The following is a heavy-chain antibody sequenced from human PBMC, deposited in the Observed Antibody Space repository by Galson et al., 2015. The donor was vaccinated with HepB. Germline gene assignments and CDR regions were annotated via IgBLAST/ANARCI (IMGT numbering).Heavy chain of an antibody. Sequence: SLRLSCAASGFTFSSYWMHWVRQVPGKGLVWVSRINSDGSYITYADSVKGRFTTSRDNAKNTLYLQMNSPRAEDTALYYCARTLGAAAGIFDSWGQGSLVTVSS. CDR2: INSDGSYI. CDR1: GFTFSSYW. J-gene: IGHJ4*02. D-gene: IGHD6-13*01. CDR3: ARTLGAAAGIFDS. V-gene: IGHV3-74*01.